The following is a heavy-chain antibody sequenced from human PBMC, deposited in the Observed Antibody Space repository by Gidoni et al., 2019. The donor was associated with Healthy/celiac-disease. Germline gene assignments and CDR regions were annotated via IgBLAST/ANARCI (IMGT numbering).Heavy chain of an antibody. J-gene: IGHJ4*02. CDR3: AKDTFEYSYGSFDY. CDR1: GFTFDDYA. Sequence: EVQLVESGGGLVQPGRSLRLFCAASGFTFDDYAMHWVRQAPGKGLEWVSGISWNSGSIGYADSVKGRFTISRDNAKNSLYLQMNSLRAEDTALYYCAKDTFEYSYGSFDYWGQGTLVTVSS. CDR2: ISWNSGSI. V-gene: IGHV3-9*01. D-gene: IGHD5-18*01.